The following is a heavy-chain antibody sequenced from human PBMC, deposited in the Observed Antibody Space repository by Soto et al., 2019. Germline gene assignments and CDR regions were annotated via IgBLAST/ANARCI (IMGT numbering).Heavy chain of an antibody. V-gene: IGHV4-59*01. Sequence: SETLSLTCTVSGGSISSYYWSWIRQPPGKGLEWVGYIYYSGSTNYNPSLKSRVTISVDTSKNQFSLKLSSVTAADTAVYYCARDRAIAVAGYYYYYGMDVWGQGTTVTVSS. J-gene: IGHJ6*02. CDR2: IYYSGST. CDR1: GGSISSYY. CDR3: ARDRAIAVAGYYYYYGMDV. D-gene: IGHD6-19*01.